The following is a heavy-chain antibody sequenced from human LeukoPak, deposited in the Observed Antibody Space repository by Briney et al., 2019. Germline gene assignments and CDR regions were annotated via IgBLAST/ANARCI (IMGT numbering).Heavy chain of an antibody. CDR2: INPNTDSP. Sequence: ASAKVSCKASGYTFTSHDIYWVRQAHGQGPEWLGWINPNTDSPGYAQKFQGRVTMTRNISISTAYMELSSLQSDDTAVYYCARGKSKLDWYFDLWGRGTLVTVSS. D-gene: IGHD3/OR15-3a*01. J-gene: IGHJ2*01. CDR1: GYTFTSHD. V-gene: IGHV1-8*01. CDR3: ARGKSKLDWYFDL.